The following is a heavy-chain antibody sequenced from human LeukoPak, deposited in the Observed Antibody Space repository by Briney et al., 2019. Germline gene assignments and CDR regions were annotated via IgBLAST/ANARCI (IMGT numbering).Heavy chain of an antibody. D-gene: IGHD5-24*01. CDR2: IIPILGIA. CDR1: GGTFSSYA. J-gene: IGHJ4*02. V-gene: IGHV1-69*04. Sequence: SVKVSCKASGGTFSSYAISWVRQAPGQGLEWMGRIIPILGIANYAQKFQGRVTITADKSTSTAYMELSSLRSEDTAVYYCARDPTMATISYWGQGTLITVSS. CDR3: ARDPTMATISY.